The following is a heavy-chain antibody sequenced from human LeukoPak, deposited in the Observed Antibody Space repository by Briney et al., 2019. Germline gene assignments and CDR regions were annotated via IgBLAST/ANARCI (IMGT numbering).Heavy chain of an antibody. CDR2: IIPIFGTA. D-gene: IGHD2-21*02. J-gene: IGHJ1*01. CDR3: ASPVVTASTEYFQH. CDR1: GGTFSSYA. Sequence: SVTVSCKASGGTFSSYAISWVRQAPGQGLEWMGGIIPIFGTANYAQKFQGRVTITADESTSTAYVELSSLRSEDTAVYYCASPVVTASTEYFQHWGQGTLVTVSS. V-gene: IGHV1-69*13.